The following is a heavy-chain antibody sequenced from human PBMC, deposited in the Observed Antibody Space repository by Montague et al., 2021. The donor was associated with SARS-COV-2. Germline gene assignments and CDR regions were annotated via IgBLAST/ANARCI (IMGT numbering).Heavy chain of an antibody. D-gene: IGHD6-19*01. Sequence: STDYNRSPKSRVTISRDTSNNLFFLTLKSVTAAETALYYCARMSTGWPIDFWGQGLLLTVSS. V-gene: IGHV4-30-2*04. CDR3: ARMSTGWPIDF. J-gene: IGHJ4*02. CDR2: ST.